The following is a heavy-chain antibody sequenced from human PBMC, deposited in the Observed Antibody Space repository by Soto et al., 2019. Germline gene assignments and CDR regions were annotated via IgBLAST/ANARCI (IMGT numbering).Heavy chain of an antibody. Sequence: ASVKVSCKASGGTFSSHTISWVRQAPGQGLEWMGRIIPILGIANYAQKFQGRVTITADKSTSTAYMELSSLRSEDTAVYYCARSPLFGYFDYWGQGTLVTVS. V-gene: IGHV1-69*02. CDR3: ARSPLFGYFDY. J-gene: IGHJ4*02. D-gene: IGHD2-21*01. CDR2: IIPILGIA. CDR1: GGTFSSHT.